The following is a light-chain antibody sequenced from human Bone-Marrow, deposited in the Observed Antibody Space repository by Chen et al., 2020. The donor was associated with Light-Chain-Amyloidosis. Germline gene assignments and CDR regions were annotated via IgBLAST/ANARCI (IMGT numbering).Light chain of an antibody. CDR3: ESAARSGTCEVI. J-gene: IGLJ2*01. Sequence: SYELTQPPSVSVSPGQTAMITCSGDDLPTKYAYWYQQKPGQAPVLVIHRDTERPSGISERFSGPSSGTTATMSSSGVQTEDEADYHCESAARSGTCEVIFGGGTKLTVL. CDR2: RDT. V-gene: IGLV3-25*03. CDR1: DLPTKY.